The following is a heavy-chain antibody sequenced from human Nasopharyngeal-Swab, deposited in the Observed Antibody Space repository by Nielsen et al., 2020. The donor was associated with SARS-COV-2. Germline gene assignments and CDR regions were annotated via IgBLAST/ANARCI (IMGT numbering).Heavy chain of an antibody. Sequence: SQTLSLTCAISGDSVSSNSAAWNWIRQSPSRGLEWLGRTYYRSKWYNDYAVSVKSRITTNPDTSKNQFSLQLNSMTPEDTAVYYCARDQGEWLRFGGFDPWGQGTLVTVSS. D-gene: IGHD5-12*01. CDR2: TYYRSKWYN. V-gene: IGHV6-1*01. CDR1: GDSVSSNSAA. CDR3: ARDQGEWLRFGGFDP. J-gene: IGHJ5*02.